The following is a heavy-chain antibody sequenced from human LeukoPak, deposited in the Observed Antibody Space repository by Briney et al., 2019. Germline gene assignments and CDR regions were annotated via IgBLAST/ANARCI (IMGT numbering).Heavy chain of an antibody. D-gene: IGHD1-26*01. Sequence: GGSLRLSCAASGFPFSTYSINWVRQAPGKGLEWVSSISSSSSYIYYADSVKGRFTISRDNAKNSLYLQMNSLRAEDTAVYYCARERWELRNWFDPWGQGTLVTVSS. CDR1: GFPFSTYS. V-gene: IGHV3-21*01. CDR3: ARERWELRNWFDP. J-gene: IGHJ5*02. CDR2: ISSSSSYI.